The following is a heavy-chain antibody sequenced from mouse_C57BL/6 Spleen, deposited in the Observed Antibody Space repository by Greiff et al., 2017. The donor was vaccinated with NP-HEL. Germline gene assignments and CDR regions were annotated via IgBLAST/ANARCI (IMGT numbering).Heavy chain of an antibody. CDR1: GFTFSSYA. Sequence: EVQLVESGGGLVKPGGSLKLSCAASGFTFSSYAMSWVRPTPEKRLEWVATISDCGSYTYYPDNVKGLFTISRDNATNNLYLQMSHLTSEDTAMYYCARDETVVSRAWFAYWGQGTLVTVSA. CDR3: ARDETVVSRAWFAY. CDR2: ISDCGSYT. J-gene: IGHJ3*01. V-gene: IGHV5-4*01. D-gene: IGHD1-1*01.